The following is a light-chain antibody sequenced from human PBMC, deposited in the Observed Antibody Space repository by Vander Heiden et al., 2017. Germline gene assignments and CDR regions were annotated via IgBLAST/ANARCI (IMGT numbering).Light chain of an antibody. J-gene: IGKJ5*01. V-gene: IGKV3-20*01. CDR2: GAS. Sequence: EIVLTQSPGTLSLSPGERATLSCRASQSVSSSYLAWYQQKPGQAPRLLIYGASSRATGIKDRFSGRGDGTDFTLTISRRDPEVFEVYYCQQYGSAPPALTFGQWTRLDLK. CDR1: QSVSSSY. CDR3: QQYGSAPPALT.